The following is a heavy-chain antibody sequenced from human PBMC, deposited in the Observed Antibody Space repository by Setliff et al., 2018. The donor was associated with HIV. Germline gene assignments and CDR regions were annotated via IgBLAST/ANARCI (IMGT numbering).Heavy chain of an antibody. Sequence: ASVKVSCKASGYTFLGYYIHWVRQAPGQGLEWMGWVNPNSGGTNYAQKFQGRVTMIRDTSISTVYMELRRLRSDDTAGYYCARGTTVDDWYFDIWGRGTLVTVSS. CDR2: VNPNSGGT. CDR1: GYTFLGYY. D-gene: IGHD4-17*01. J-gene: IGHJ2*01. CDR3: ARGTTVDDWYFDI. V-gene: IGHV1-2*02.